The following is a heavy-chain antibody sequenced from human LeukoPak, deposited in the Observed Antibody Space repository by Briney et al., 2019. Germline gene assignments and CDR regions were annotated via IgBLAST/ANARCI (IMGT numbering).Heavy chain of an antibody. CDR3: ARDRVEGGGRLGAFDI. D-gene: IGHD2-15*01. V-gene: IGHV1-2*02. CDR1: GYTFTGYY. CDR2: INPNSGGT. Sequence: ASVKVSCKASGYTFTGYYMHWVRQAPGQGLEWMGWINPNSGGTNYAQKFQGRATMTRDTSISTAYMELSRLRSDDTAVYYCARDRVEGGGRLGAFDIWGQGTMVTVSS. J-gene: IGHJ3*02.